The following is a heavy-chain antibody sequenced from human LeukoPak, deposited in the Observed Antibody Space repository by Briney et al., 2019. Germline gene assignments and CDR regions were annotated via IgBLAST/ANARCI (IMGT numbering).Heavy chain of an antibody. CDR1: GFPFSNYG. J-gene: IGHJ4*02. CDR3: YLVVAATYDY. V-gene: IGHV3-30*02. Sequence: PGGPLRLSCAASGFPFSNYGMHWVRQAPGKGLEWVAFIRYDGSNKYYADCVKGRFTISRENSKNTLYLQMNSLRAEDTAVYYCYLVVAATYDYWGQGTLVTVSS. D-gene: IGHD2-15*01. CDR2: IRYDGSNK.